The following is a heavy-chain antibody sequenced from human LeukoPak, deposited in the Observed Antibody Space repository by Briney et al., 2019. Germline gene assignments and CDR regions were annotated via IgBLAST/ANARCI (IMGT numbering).Heavy chain of an antibody. D-gene: IGHD2-2*01. CDR3: AREDCSSTSCYEGMDYYYYYGMDV. V-gene: IGHV1-69*13. CDR2: IIPIFGTA. CDR1: GGTFSSYA. Sequence: SVKVSCKASGGTFSSYAISWVRQAPGQGLEWMGGIIPIFGTANYAQKFQGRVTITADESTSTAYVELSSLRSEDTAVYYCAREDCSSTSCYEGMDYYYYYGMDVWGKGTTVTVSS. J-gene: IGHJ6*04.